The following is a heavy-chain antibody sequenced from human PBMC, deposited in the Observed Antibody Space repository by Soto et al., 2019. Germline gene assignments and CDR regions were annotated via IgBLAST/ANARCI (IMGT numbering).Heavy chain of an antibody. V-gene: IGHV3-72*01. J-gene: IGHJ6*02. CDR1: GFTFSDNY. D-gene: IGHD7-27*01. CDR3: ARGHWGFDV. Sequence: PGGSLRLSCAVSGFTFSDNYIDWVRQTPGKGLEWVGRSKNKADGYTTEYAASVKGRFTISRDDSKKSLYLQMNSLKTEDTAVYYCARGHWGFDVWGQGTTVTVSS. CDR2: SKNKADGYTT.